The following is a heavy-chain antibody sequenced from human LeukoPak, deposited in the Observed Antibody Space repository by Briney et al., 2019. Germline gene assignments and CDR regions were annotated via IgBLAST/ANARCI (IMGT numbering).Heavy chain of an antibody. CDR2: ISAYNGNT. V-gene: IGHV1-18*01. CDR1: GYTFTSYG. D-gene: IGHD2-2*01. Sequence: GASVKVSCKASGYTFTSYGISWVRQAPGQGLEWKGWISAYNGNTNYAQKLQGRVTMTTDTSTSTAYMELRSLRSDDTAVYYCARDTHIVVVPAAYDYWGQGTLVTVSS. CDR3: ARDTHIVVVPAAYDY. J-gene: IGHJ4*02.